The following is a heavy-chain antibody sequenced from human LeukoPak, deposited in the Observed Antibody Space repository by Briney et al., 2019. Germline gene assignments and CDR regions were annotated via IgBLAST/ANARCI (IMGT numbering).Heavy chain of an antibody. Sequence: GGSLRLSCAASGFTFSSDWMHWVRQAPGKGLVWVSRINSDGSSTAYADSVKGRFTISRDNAKNTLYLQMNSLRAEDTAVYYCARDLTSTPYCGGDCYLDYWGQGTLVTVSS. V-gene: IGHV3-74*01. CDR2: INSDGSST. D-gene: IGHD2-21*02. CDR1: GFTFSSDW. CDR3: ARDLTSTPYCGGDCYLDY. J-gene: IGHJ4*02.